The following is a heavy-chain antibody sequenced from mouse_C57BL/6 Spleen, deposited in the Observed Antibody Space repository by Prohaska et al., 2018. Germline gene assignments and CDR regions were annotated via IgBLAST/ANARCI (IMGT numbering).Heavy chain of an antibody. CDR1: GFSLTSYG. CDR2: IWSGGST. Sequence: QVQLKQSGPGLVQPSQSLSITCTVSGFSLTSYGVHWVRQSPGKGLEWLGVIWSGGSTDYNAAFISRLSISKDNSKSQVFFKMNSLQADDTAIYYCARNPHFDYWGQGTTLTVSS. J-gene: IGHJ2*01. V-gene: IGHV2-2*01. CDR3: ARNPHFDY.